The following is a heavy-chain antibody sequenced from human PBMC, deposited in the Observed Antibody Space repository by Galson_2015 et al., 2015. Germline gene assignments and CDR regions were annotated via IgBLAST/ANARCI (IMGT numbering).Heavy chain of an antibody. CDR3: AREMGERIEQYYVY. Sequence: SVKVSCKASGGTFSSSAISWVRQAPGQGLEWMGGIIPVFGRANYAQKFQGRVTMTADKSTSTVYMELSRLSSDDTAVYYCAREMGERIEQYYVYWGQGTPVTVSS. D-gene: IGHD3-16*01. J-gene: IGHJ4*02. CDR1: GGTFSSSA. V-gene: IGHV1-69*06. CDR2: IIPVFGRA.